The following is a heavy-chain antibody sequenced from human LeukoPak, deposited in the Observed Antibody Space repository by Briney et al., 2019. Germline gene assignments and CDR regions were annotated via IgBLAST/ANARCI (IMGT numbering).Heavy chain of an antibody. CDR3: AKRRVVIRVILVGFHKEAYYFDS. CDR2: ISDSGGRT. D-gene: IGHD3-22*01. Sequence: GGSLRLSCVVSGITLSNYGMSWVRQAPGKGLEWVAGISDSGGRTNYADSVKGRFTISRDSPKNTLYLQMNSLRAEDTAVYFCAKRRVVIRVILVGFHKEAYYFDSCGEGALVTVSS. J-gene: IGHJ4*02. CDR1: GITLSNYG. V-gene: IGHV3-23*01.